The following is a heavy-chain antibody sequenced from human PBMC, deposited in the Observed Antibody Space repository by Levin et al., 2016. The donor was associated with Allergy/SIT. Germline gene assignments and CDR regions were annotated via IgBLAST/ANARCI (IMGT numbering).Heavy chain of an antibody. CDR2: IIPILGIA. Sequence: WVRQAPGQGLEWMGRIIPILGIANYAQKFQGRVTITADKSTSTAYMELSSLRSEDTAVYYCARLVGATRLQDAFDIWGQGTMVTVSS. V-gene: IGHV1-69*02. CDR3: ARLVGATRLQDAFDI. D-gene: IGHD1-26*01. J-gene: IGHJ3*02.